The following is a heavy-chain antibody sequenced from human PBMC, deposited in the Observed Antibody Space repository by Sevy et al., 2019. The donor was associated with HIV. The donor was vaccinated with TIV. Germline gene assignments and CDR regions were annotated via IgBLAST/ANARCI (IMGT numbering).Heavy chain of an antibody. CDR2: TFYRSKWYN. Sequence: KQSQTLSLTCAISGDSVSSNSAAWNWIRQSPSRGLEWLGRTFYRSKWYNDYAVSVKSRITIKPGTSKNQVSLQLNSVTPEDTAIYYCARDGLTYGGMDVWGQGTTVTVSS. D-gene: IGHD1-20*01. CDR3: ARDGLTYGGMDV. J-gene: IGHJ6*02. V-gene: IGHV6-1*01. CDR1: GDSVSSNSAA.